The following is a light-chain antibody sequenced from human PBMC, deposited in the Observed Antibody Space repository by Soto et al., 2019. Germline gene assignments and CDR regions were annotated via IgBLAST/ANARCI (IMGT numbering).Light chain of an antibody. CDR2: GAS. J-gene: IGKJ5*01. V-gene: IGKV3-20*01. CDR3: QQYGSSPPIT. CDR1: QSVSSSY. Sequence: EIVLTQSPGTLSLSPGEIATLSCWASQSVSSSYLAWYQQKPGQAPRILIYGASSRATVIPDRFSGSGSGTDFTLTISRLEPEDFAVYYCQQYGSSPPITFGQGTRLEIK.